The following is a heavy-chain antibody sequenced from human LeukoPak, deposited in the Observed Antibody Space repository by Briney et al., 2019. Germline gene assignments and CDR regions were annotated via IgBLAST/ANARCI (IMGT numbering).Heavy chain of an antibody. CDR3: ARSEGSGSYFTWFDP. CDR1: GYSISSRYY. V-gene: IGHV4-38-2*02. Sequence: PSETLSLTCTVFGYSISSRYYWGWIRQPPGKGLEWIGNIYHSGSTYYNPSLKSRVTISVDTSNNQFSLKLSSVTAADTAVYYCARSEGSGSYFTWFDPWGQGTLVTVSS. J-gene: IGHJ5*02. CDR2: IYHSGST. D-gene: IGHD3-10*01.